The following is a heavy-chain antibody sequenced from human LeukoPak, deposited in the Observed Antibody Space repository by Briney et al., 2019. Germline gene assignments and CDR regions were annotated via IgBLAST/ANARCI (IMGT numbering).Heavy chain of an antibody. J-gene: IGHJ4*02. CDR2: INSNSGGT. V-gene: IGHV1-2*02. CDR3: ARDLGLRFLEWSFDY. D-gene: IGHD3-3*01. Sequence: GASVKVSCKASGYTFTGYYMHWVRQAPGQGLEWMGWINSNSGGTNYAQKFQGRVTMTRDTSISTAYMELSRLRSDDTAVYYCARDLGLRFLEWSFDYWGQGTLVTVSS. CDR1: GYTFTGYY.